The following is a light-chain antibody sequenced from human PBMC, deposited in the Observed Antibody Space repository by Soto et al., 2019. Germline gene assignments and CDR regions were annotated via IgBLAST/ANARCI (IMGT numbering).Light chain of an antibody. J-gene: IGLJ1*01. CDR3: CSFAASATDV. Sequence: QSVLTQPASVSGSPGQSITISCTGTSNDVGGYDLVSWYQQHPGKAPKLIIYEANKRPSEVSIRFSGSKSGNTASLTISGLQTEDEADYYCCSFAASATDVFGPGPKVTVL. V-gene: IGLV2-23*01. CDR2: EAN. CDR1: SNDVGGYDL.